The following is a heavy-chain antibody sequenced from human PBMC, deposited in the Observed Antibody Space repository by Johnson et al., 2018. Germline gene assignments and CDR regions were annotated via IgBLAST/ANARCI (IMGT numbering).Heavy chain of an antibody. D-gene: IGHD5-18*01. CDR2: IIPIFGTA. J-gene: IGHJ6*02. CDR3: ARGVWYTAQAVATGGMDV. Sequence: QVQLVESGAEVKKPGSSVKVSCKASGGTFSSYAISWVRQAPGQGLEWMGGIIPIFGTANYAQKFQGRVTITADESTSTAYMELSSLRSEDTALYYCARGVWYTAQAVATGGMDVWGQGTTVTVSS. CDR1: GGTFSSYA. V-gene: IGHV1-69*01.